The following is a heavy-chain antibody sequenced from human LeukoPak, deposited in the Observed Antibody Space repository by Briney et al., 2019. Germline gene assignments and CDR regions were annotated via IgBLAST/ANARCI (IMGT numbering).Heavy chain of an antibody. CDR1: GGSFSGCY. D-gene: IGHD2-2*01. CDR3: ARGVVPAAHDY. Sequence: SETLSLTCAVYGGSFSGCYWSWIRQPPGKGLEWIGEINHSGSTNYNPSLKSRVTISVDTPKNQFSLKLSSVTAADTAVYYCARGVVPAAHDYWGQGTLVTVSS. V-gene: IGHV4-34*01. J-gene: IGHJ4*02. CDR2: INHSGST.